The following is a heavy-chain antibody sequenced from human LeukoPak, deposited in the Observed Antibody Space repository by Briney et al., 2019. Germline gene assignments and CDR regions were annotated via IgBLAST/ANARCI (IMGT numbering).Heavy chain of an antibody. V-gene: IGHV1-69*04. CDR2: IIPSLGIV. CDR3: ARDSLSSPLTLQYYYYYYGMDV. Sequence: GASVKVSCKPSGDTFSSKGINWVRQAPGQGLEWMGRIIPSLGIVNYAQKFQGRATITAAKSTSTTYIELTSLRSEDTAVYFCARDSLSSPLTLQYYYYYYGMDVWGQGTTVTVSS. CDR1: GDTFSSKG. J-gene: IGHJ6*02.